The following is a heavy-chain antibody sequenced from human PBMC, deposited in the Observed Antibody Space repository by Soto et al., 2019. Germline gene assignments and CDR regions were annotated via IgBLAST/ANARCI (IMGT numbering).Heavy chain of an antibody. CDR1: GVSFSGYY. Sequence: SETLSLTCAVYGVSFSGYYWSWIRQPPGKGLEWIGEINHSGSTNYNPSLKSRVTISVDTSKNQFSLKLSSVTAADTAVYYCARDRRLRPFDYWGQGTLVTVSS. V-gene: IGHV4-34*01. CDR3: ARDRRLRPFDY. J-gene: IGHJ4*02. D-gene: IGHD5-12*01. CDR2: INHSGST.